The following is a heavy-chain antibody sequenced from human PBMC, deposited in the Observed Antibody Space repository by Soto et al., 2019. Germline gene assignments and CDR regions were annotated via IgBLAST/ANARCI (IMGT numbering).Heavy chain of an antibody. CDR3: ARDFVVVPAAIGDY. J-gene: IGHJ4*02. CDR2: ISGSSDNI. Sequence: PWGSLRLSCAASGFTFTTYTMNWVRQAPGKGLEWVSSISGSSDNIYYADSVQGRFTISRDNAKTSLYLQMDSLRAEDTAVYYCARDFVVVPAAIGDYWGPGTLVTVSS. CDR1: GFTFTTYT. V-gene: IGHV3-21*01. D-gene: IGHD2-2*01.